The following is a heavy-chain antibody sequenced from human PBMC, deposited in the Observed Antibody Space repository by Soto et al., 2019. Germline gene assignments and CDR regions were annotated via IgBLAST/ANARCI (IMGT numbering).Heavy chain of an antibody. J-gene: IGHJ3*02. V-gene: IGHV4-39*01. D-gene: IGHD3-22*01. CDR3: ARHYSPGDYYDSSGYSSPFDI. Sequence: SETLSLTCTVSGGSISSSSYYWGWIRQPPGKGLEWIGSIYYSGSTYYNPSLKSRVTISVDTSKNQFSLKLSSVTAADTAVYYCARHYSPGDYYDSSGYSSPFDIWGQGTMVTVSS. CDR2: IYYSGST. CDR1: GGSISSSSYY.